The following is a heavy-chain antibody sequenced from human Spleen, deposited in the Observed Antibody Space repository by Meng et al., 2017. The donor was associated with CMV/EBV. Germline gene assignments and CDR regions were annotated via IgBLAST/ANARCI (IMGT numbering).Heavy chain of an antibody. V-gene: IGHV3-53*01. CDR3: AKDLYCSGGSCPLNWFDP. CDR1: GFTVSSNY. CDR2: IYSGGTT. J-gene: IGHJ5*02. Sequence: GESLKISCAASGFTVSSNYMTWVRQAPGKGLEWVSVIYSGGTTYYADSVKGRFTISRDNSKNTLYLQMNSLRAEDTAVYYCAKDLYCSGGSCPLNWFDPWGQGTLVTVSS. D-gene: IGHD2-15*01.